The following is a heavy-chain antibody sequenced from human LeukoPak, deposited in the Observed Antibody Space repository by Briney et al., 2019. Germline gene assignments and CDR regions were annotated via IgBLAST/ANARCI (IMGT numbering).Heavy chain of an antibody. D-gene: IGHD3-22*01. CDR3: ARDRGSSGYWSSVLDYYYYGMDV. CDR1: GYTFTSYG. CDR2: ISAYNGST. J-gene: IGHJ6*02. V-gene: IGHV1-18*01. Sequence: GASVKVSCKASGYTFTSYGISWVRQAPGQGLEWMGWISAYNGSTNYAQKLQGRVTMTTDTSTSTAYMELRSLRSDDTAVYYCARDRGSSGYWSSVLDYYYYGMDVWGQGTTVTVSS.